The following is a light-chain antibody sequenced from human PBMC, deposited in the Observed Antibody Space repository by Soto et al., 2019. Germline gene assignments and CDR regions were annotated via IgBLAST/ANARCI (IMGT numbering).Light chain of an antibody. CDR3: QSYDNSLSGSRV. J-gene: IGLJ3*02. CDR2: ANS. CDR1: SSNFGAGYD. V-gene: IGLV1-40*01. Sequence: QSVLTQPPSVSGAPGQTVTISRSGTSSNFGAGYDAHWYQQLPGTAPKLLIYANSNRPSGVPDRFSGSKSGTSASLAITGLQAEDEADYYCQSYDNSLSGSRVFGGGTKLTVL.